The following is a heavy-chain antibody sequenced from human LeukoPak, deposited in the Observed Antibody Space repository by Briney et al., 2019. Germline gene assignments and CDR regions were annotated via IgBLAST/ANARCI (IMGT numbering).Heavy chain of an antibody. V-gene: IGHV3-7*01. CDR3: ARGPSGYHNT. CDR2: IKQDGTEK. D-gene: IGHD5-12*01. J-gene: IGHJ4*02. Sequence: HPGGSLRLSCAASGFSFTTYWMSWVRQAPGKGLEWVANIKQDGTEKYYVDSVKGRFTISRDNAKNSLYLQMNSLGVEDTAVYYCARGPSGYHNTGGQGTLVTVSS. CDR1: GFSFTTYW.